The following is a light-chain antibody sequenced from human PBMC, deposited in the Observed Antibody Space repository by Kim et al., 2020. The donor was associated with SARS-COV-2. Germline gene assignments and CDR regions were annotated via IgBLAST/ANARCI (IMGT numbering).Light chain of an antibody. Sequence: IVMTQSPATLSVSPGERVTLSCRASQSVKNNLAWYQQRPGQAPGLLIYGASTRATDISARFSGSGSGTEFTLTIRSLQSEDVAVYYCQQYNDWPLLTFGGGTKLEI. CDR1: QSVKNN. CDR3: QQYNDWPLLT. CDR2: GAS. J-gene: IGKJ4*01. V-gene: IGKV3-15*01.